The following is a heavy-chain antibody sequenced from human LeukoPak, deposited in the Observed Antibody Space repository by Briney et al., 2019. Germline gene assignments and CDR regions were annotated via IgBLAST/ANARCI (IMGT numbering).Heavy chain of an antibody. CDR3: AKKEVEGGSFDYYYMDV. V-gene: IGHV3-30*02. CDR1: GFTFSSYG. J-gene: IGHJ6*03. Sequence: GGSLRLSCAASGFTFSSYGMHWVRQAPGKGLEWVAFIRYDGSNKYYADSVKGRFTISRDNSKNTLYLQMNSLRAEDTAVYYCAKKEVEGGSFDYYYMDVWGKGTTVTVSS. CDR2: IRYDGSNK. D-gene: IGHD3-9*01.